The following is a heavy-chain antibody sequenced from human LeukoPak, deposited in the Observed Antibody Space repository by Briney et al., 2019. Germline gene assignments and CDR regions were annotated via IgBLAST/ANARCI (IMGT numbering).Heavy chain of an antibody. V-gene: IGHV3-30*18. CDR1: GFIFSSYV. D-gene: IGHD6-13*01. CDR2: ISYDGSNK. Sequence: GGSLRLSCAASGFIFSSYVMHWVRQAPGKGLEWVAVISYDGSNKYYADSVKGRFTISRDNSKNTLYLQMNSLRAEDTAVYYCAKDAAAGTRPYYSDYWGQGTLVTVSS. J-gene: IGHJ4*02. CDR3: AKDAAAGTRPYYSDY.